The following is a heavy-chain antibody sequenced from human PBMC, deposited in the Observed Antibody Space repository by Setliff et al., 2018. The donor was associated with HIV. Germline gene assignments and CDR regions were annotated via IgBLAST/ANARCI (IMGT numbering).Heavy chain of an antibody. V-gene: IGHV3-48*04. CDR3: ARAVVLTIGCLDS. CDR2: ISSSSSPI. Sequence: GESLKISCAASGFSFSDYHMNWVRQAPGKGLEWISFISSSSSPIYYADSVKGRFTISRDNAKNSLFLQMNSLRAEDTAMYYCARAVVLTIGCLDSWGQGKMVTVSS. CDR1: GFSFSDYH. J-gene: IGHJ4*02. D-gene: IGHD3-3*01.